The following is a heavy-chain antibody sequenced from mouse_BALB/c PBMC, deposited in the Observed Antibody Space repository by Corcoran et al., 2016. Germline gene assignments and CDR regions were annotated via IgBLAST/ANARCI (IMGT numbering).Heavy chain of an antibody. V-gene: IGHV9-1*02. CDR2: INTYTGEP. D-gene: IGHD3-2*01. J-gene: IGHJ3*01. CDR1: GYTFTNYG. CDR3: ARRDSSGSPWFAY. Sequence: QIQLVQSGPELKKPGETVKISCKASGYTFTNYGMNWVKQAPGKGLKWMVWINTYTGEPTYADDFKGRIAFSLETSASTAYLQINNLKNEDMATYVCARRDSSGSPWFAYWGQGTLVTVSA.